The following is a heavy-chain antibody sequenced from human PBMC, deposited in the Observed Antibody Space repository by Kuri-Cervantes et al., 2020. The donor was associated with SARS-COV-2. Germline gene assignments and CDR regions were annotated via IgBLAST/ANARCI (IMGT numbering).Heavy chain of an antibody. J-gene: IGHJ5*02. CDR2: IYYSEST. CDR1: GGSISSSSYY. CDR3: ASEQPSRYCSSTSCYT. Sequence: SETLSLTCTVSGGSISSSSYYWGWIRQPPGKGLEWIGSIYYSESTYYNPSLKSRVTISVDTSKNQFSLKLSSVTAADTAVYYCASEQPSRYCSSTSCYTWGQGTLVTVSS. D-gene: IGHD2-2*02. V-gene: IGHV4-39*01.